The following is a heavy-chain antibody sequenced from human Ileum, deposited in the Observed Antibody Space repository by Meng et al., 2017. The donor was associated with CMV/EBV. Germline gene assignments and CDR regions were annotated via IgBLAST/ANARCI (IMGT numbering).Heavy chain of an antibody. CDR3: AKASCSTSCYVVDY. CDR1: GGSVSGADYY. D-gene: IGHD2-2*01. J-gene: IGHJ4*02. V-gene: IGHV4-61*08. Sequence: GSLRLSCTVSGGSVSGADYYCYWIRQPPGRGLEWIGYLYYGGSTNYNPSLKSRVSISEDTSKNQFSLKLSSVTAADTALYYCAKASCSTSCYVVDYWGQGTLVTVSS. CDR2: LYYGGST.